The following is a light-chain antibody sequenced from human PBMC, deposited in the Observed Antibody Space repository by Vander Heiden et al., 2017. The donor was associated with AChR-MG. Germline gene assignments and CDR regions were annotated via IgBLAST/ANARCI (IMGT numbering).Light chain of an antibody. J-gene: IGKJ4*01. CDR1: QSVGSNY. Sequence: EIVLRQSPGTLSLSPGERATLSCRASQSVGSNYLAWYQQKPGQAPRLLMYDASSRATGTPDRFSGSGSGTDFTLTISRLEPEDFAVYYCQQYGSSPLTFGGRTKVE. CDR3: QQYGSSPLT. V-gene: IGKV3-20*01. CDR2: DAS.